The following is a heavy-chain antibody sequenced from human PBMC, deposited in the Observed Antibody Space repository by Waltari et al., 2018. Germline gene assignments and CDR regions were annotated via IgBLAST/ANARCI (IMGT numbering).Heavy chain of an antibody. CDR2: IYHSGST. CDR3: ARHRVTTEPFDY. CDR1: GYSISSGYY. D-gene: IGHD4-17*01. Sequence: QVQLQESGPGLVKPSETLSLTCAVSGYSISSGYYWGWIRQPPGKGLEWIGSIYHSGSTYYNPSLKSRVTISVDTSKNQFSLKLSSVTAADTAVYYCARHRVTTEPFDYWGQGTLVTVSS. V-gene: IGHV4-38-2*01. J-gene: IGHJ4*02.